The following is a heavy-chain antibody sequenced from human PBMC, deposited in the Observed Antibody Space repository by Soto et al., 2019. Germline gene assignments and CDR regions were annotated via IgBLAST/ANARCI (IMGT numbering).Heavy chain of an antibody. Sequence: QVQLVESGGGVVQPGRSLRLSCAASGFTFSSYAMHWVRQAPGKGLEWVAVISYDGSNKYYADSVKGRFTISRDNSKNTLYLQMNSLRAEDTAVYYCAREAGGFDYWGQGTLVTVSS. J-gene: IGHJ4*02. CDR1: GFTFSSYA. CDR3: AREAGGFDY. D-gene: IGHD6-13*01. CDR2: ISYDGSNK. V-gene: IGHV3-30-3*01.